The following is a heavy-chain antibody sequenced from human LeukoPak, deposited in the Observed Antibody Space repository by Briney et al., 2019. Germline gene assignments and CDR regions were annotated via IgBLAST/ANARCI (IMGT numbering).Heavy chain of an antibody. D-gene: IGHD3-10*02. V-gene: IGHV4-39*02. CDR2: IYYSGST. J-gene: IGHJ4*02. Sequence: SETLSLTCTVSGCSISSSSYYWGWIRQPPGKGLEWIGSIYYSGSTYYNPSLKSRDTISVDTTKNHFSLKLSSVTAADTAVYYRALDLFGELSYWGQGTLVTVSS. CDR1: GCSISSSSYY. CDR3: ALDLFGELSY.